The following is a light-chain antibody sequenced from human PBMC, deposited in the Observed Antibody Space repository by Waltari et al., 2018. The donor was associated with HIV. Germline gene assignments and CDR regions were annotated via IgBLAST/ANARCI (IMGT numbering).Light chain of an antibody. CDR2: DVS. V-gene: IGLV2-14*01. CDR1: SSDIGTYNY. Sequence: QSALTQPASVSGSLGQSITISCTGTSSDIGTYNYVSWYQQQPGKAPKLMIYDVSNRPSGVSNRFSGFKAGKSASLSISGLQAEYEADYYCSSYTSSSTPVVFGGGTKLTVL. J-gene: IGLJ2*01. CDR3: SSYTSSSTPVV.